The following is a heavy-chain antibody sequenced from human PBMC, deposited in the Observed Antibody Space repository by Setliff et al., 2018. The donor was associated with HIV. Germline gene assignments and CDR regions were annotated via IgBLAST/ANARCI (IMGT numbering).Heavy chain of an antibody. J-gene: IGHJ5*02. CDR1: GGSISTGVYY. V-gene: IGHV4-61*02. CDR3: ASSSWSLNWFDP. Sequence: SETLSLTCTVAGGSISTGVYYWSWIRQPAGKGLEWIGRIYTSGSTYYNTSLKSRVTISVDTSKNQFSLKLSSVTAADTAVYYCASSSWSLNWFDPWGQGTLVTVSS. CDR2: IYTSGST. D-gene: IGHD6-13*01.